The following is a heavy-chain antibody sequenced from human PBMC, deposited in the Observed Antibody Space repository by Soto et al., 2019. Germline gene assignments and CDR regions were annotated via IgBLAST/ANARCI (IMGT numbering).Heavy chain of an antibody. D-gene: IGHD2-2*02. CDR2: IGPNSGGT. J-gene: IGHJ4*02. CDR1: GYSFTDYY. CDR3: ARGLQWLLYDY. Sequence: GASVKVSCKTSGYSFTDYYMHWIRQAPGQGLEWMGWIGPNSGGTSYAQKFQGRVTMTRDTSISTAYMELSRLRSDDTAVYYCARGLQWLLYDYWGQGTLVTVSS. V-gene: IGHV1-2*02.